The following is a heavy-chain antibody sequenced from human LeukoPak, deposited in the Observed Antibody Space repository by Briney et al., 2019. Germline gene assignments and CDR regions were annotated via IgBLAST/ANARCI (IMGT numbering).Heavy chain of an antibody. CDR3: ARDSGSGSYSGY. J-gene: IGHJ4*02. D-gene: IGHD3-10*01. V-gene: IGHV3-30-3*01. CDR2: ISYDGSNK. Sequence: GGSLRLSCAASGFTFSSYAMHWVRQAPGKGLEWVAVISYDGSNKYYADSVKGRFTISRDNFKNTLYVQMNSLRAEDTAVYYCARDSGSGSYSGYWGLGTLVTVSS. CDR1: GFTFSSYA.